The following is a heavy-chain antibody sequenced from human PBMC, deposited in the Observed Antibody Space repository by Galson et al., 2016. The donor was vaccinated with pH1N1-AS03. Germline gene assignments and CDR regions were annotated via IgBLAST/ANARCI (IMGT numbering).Heavy chain of an antibody. CDR1: GYTFTSYY. CDR3: ARVSAGLTGYYYAMDV. D-gene: IGHD4/OR15-4a*01. J-gene: IGHJ6*02. V-gene: IGHV1-46*01. CDR2: INPSDGNT. Sequence: SVKVSCKASGYTFTSYYIHWVRQAPGQGREWMGIINPSDGNTNYAQRFQGRVTMTRDTSTSTVYMELSSLRSDDTALYYCARVSAGLTGYYYAMDVWGQGTTVTVSS.